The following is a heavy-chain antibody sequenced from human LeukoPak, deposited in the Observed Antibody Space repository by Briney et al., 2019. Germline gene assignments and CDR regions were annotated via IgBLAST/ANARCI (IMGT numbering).Heavy chain of an antibody. V-gene: IGHV4-59*12. CDR2: IYYSGST. Sequence: SETLSLTCTVSGGSISSYYRSWIRQPPGKGLEWIGYIYYSGSTNYNPSLKSRVTISVDTSKNQFSLKLSSVTAADTAVYYCARAGYCSGGSCYGYFDYWGQGTLVTVSS. CDR3: ARAGYCSGGSCYGYFDY. D-gene: IGHD2-15*01. J-gene: IGHJ4*02. CDR1: GGSISSYY.